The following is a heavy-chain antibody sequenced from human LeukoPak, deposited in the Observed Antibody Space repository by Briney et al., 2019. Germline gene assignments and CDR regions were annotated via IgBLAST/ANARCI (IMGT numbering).Heavy chain of an antibody. CDR2: ISSSGSAI. J-gene: IGHJ4*02. V-gene: IGHV3-48*01. D-gene: IGHD3-3*01. CDR3: ARERQNKDFWSGGDY. CDR1: GFTFSSYS. Sequence: PGGSLRLSCAASGFTFSSYSMNWVRQAPGKGREWVSYISSSGSAIYYADSVKGRFTISRDNAKNSLYLQMNTLRPEDTAVYYCARERQNKDFWSGGDYWGQGTLVTVSS.